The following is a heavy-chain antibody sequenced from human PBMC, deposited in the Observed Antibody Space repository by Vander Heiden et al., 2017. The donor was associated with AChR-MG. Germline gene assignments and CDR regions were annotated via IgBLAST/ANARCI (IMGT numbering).Heavy chain of an antibody. CDR3: AKRSSGFYYYFDY. CDR2: ISGSGGST. V-gene: IGHV3-23*01. J-gene: IGHJ4*02. Sequence: EVQLLESGGGLVQPGGSLRISCAASGITFVIYAMSGVRQAPGKGLEWVSGISGSGGSTYYADSVKVRFTISRDNSKNMLYLQMNSLRAEDTAVYYCAKRSSGFYYYFDYWGQGTLVTVSS. D-gene: IGHD3-22*01. CDR1: GITFVIYA.